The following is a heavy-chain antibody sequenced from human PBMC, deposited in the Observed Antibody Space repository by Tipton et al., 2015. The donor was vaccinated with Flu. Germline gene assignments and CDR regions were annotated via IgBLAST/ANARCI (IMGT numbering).Heavy chain of an antibody. CDR3: FTDDFGGS. J-gene: IGHJ5*02. CDR1: GFTVSSNY. CDR2: IYSGGDT. V-gene: IGHV3-53*01. Sequence: SLRLSCAASGFTVSSNYMSWVRQAPGKGLEWVSVIYSGGDTYYADSVKGRFTISRDNSKNTLYLQMNSLQIEDTAMYYCFTDDFGGSWGQGTLVTVSS. D-gene: IGHD4-17*01.